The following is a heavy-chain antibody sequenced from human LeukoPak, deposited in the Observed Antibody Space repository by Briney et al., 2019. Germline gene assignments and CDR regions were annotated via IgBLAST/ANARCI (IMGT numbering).Heavy chain of an antibody. J-gene: IGHJ5*02. D-gene: IGHD6-19*01. V-gene: IGHV1-2*02. Sequence: ASVKVSCKASGYTFTGYYMHWVRQAPVQGLEWMGWINPNIGGTNYAQKFQGRVTMTRDTSISTAYMALSRLRSDDTAVYYCARAVGSGWYDLWGQGTLVTVSS. CDR2: INPNIGGT. CDR1: GYTFTGYY. CDR3: ARAVGSGWYDL.